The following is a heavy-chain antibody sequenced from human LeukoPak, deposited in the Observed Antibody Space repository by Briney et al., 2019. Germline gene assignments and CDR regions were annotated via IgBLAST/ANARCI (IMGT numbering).Heavy chain of an antibody. CDR2: IYYSGST. Sequence: SETLSLTCTVSGGSISSSSYYWGWIRQPPGKGLEWIGSIYYSGSTYYNPSLKSRVTISVDTSKNQSSLKLSSVTAADTAVYYCARVPTVTFFDYWGQGTLVTVSS. CDR3: ARVPTVTFFDY. CDR1: GGSISSSSYY. D-gene: IGHD4-17*01. J-gene: IGHJ4*02. V-gene: IGHV4-39*01.